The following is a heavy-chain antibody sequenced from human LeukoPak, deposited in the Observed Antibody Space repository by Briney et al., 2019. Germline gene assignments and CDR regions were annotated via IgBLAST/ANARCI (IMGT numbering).Heavy chain of an antibody. D-gene: IGHD4-17*01. CDR2: ISGSGGST. Sequence: GGSLRLSCAASGFTFSRYAMNWVRQAPGKGLERVSGISGSGGSTFYADSVKGRFTISRDNSKNTLYLQMNSLRAEDTAVYYCAKDPYGSDGLDIWGQGTMVTVSS. J-gene: IGHJ3*02. CDR3: AKDPYGSDGLDI. V-gene: IGHV3-23*01. CDR1: GFTFSRYA.